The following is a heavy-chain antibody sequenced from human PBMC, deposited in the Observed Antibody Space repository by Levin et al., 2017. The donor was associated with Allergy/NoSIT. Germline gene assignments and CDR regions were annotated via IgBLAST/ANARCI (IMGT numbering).Heavy chain of an antibody. CDR3: ARDEGGTTRVGILWFDP. V-gene: IGHV3-48*02. CDR1: GFTFSSYS. J-gene: IGHJ5*02. CDR2: ISSSSSTI. Sequence: GGSLRLSCAASGFTFSSYSMNWVRQAPGKGLEWVSYISSSSSTIYYADSVKGRFTISRDNAKNSLYLQMNSLRDEDTAVYYCARDEGGTTRVGILWFDPWGQGTLVTVSS. D-gene: IGHD4-17*01.